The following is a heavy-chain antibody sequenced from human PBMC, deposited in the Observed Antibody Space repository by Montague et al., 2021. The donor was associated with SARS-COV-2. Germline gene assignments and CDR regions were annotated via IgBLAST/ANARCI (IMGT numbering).Heavy chain of an antibody. CDR3: ARVMVTISGKDVNDY. D-gene: IGHD5-24*01. CDR2: ISSSGSTI. V-gene: IGHV3-48*03. Sequence: SLRLSCAASGFTFSSYEMNWVRQAPGKGLEWVSYISSSGSTIYYADSVKGRFTISRDNAKNSLYLQMNSLRAEDTAVYYCARVMVTISGKDVNDYWGQGTLVTVSS. J-gene: IGHJ4*02. CDR1: GFTFSSYE.